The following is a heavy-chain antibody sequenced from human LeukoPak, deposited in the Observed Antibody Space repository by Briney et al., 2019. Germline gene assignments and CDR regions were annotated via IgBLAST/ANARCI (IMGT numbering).Heavy chain of an antibody. CDR1: GGSFSGYY. Sequence: PSETLSLTCAVYGGSFSGYYWSWIRQPPGKGLEWIGEINHSGSTNYNPSLKSRVTISVDTSKNQFSLKLSSVTTADTAVYYCAGGGYSYGGNSYFDYWGQGTLVTVSS. J-gene: IGHJ4*02. CDR2: INHSGST. D-gene: IGHD5-18*01. CDR3: AGGGYSYGGNSYFDY. V-gene: IGHV4-34*01.